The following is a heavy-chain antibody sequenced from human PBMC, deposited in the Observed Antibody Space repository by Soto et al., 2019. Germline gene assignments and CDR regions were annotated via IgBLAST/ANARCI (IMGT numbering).Heavy chain of an antibody. V-gene: IGHV1-18*01. D-gene: IGHD3-10*01. Sequence: QVQLVQSGAEVKKPGASVKVSCKASGYTFTSYGISWVRQAPGQGLEWMGWISAYNGNTNYAQKLQGRVTMTTDTSTSTAYMGLRGLRSDDTAVYYCARDDFCYGSGSSTLGWFDPWGQGTLVTVSS. CDR1: GYTFTSYG. CDR2: ISAYNGNT. CDR3: ARDDFCYGSGSSTLGWFDP. J-gene: IGHJ5*02.